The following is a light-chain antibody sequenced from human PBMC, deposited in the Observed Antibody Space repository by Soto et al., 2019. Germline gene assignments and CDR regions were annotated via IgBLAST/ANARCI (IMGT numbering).Light chain of an antibody. Sequence: IVLTQSPGTLSLSTGERATLSCRASQSISSRYLAWYQQKPGQAPRLLIYGASTRATGIPARFSGSGSGTEFTLTISSLQSEDFAVYYCQQYNNWPPSITFGQGTRLEIK. CDR3: QQYNNWPPSIT. J-gene: IGKJ5*01. V-gene: IGKV3-15*01. CDR2: GAS. CDR1: QSISSRY.